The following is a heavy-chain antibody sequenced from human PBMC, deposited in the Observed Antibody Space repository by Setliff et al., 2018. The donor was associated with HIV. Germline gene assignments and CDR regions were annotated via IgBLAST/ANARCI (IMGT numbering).Heavy chain of an antibody. CDR1: GGSISSYY. D-gene: IGHD6-13*01. CDR2: IYYSGST. Sequence: ETLSLTCTVSGGSISSYYWSWIRQPPGKGLEWIGYIYYSGSTNYNPSLKSRVTISVDTSKNQFSLKLSSVTAADTAVYYCARDLGLYSSSWARFDAFDIWGQGTMVTVSS. V-gene: IGHV4-59*01. J-gene: IGHJ3*02. CDR3: ARDLGLYSSSWARFDAFDI.